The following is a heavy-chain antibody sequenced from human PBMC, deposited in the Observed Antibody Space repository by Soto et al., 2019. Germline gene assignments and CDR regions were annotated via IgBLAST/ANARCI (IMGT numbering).Heavy chain of an antibody. CDR3: ARGPLRSGFDL. CDR1: GGSFSGYY. Sequence: QVQLQQWGAGLLKASETLSLTCAVYGGSFSGYYWNWIRQPPGKGLEWIGEINRSGSTKYNPSLKSRVTISIDTSKNQCTLKLSSVTAADTAVYYCARGPLRSGFDLWGQGILVTVSS. CDR2: INRSGST. D-gene: IGHD3-16*01. V-gene: IGHV4-34*01. J-gene: IGHJ5*02.